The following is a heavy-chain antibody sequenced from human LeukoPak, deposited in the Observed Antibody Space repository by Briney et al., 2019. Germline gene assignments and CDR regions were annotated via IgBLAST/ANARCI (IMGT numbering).Heavy chain of an antibody. D-gene: IGHD3-16*01. Sequence: GESLKISCKASGYPFTNYWIGWVRPMPGKGLEWMGIIYPGDSDTRYSPSFRGQVIISADKSIRTAYLQWTSLKASDTAMYYCARHTGEGSHFQHWGQGSLVTVSS. V-gene: IGHV5-51*01. CDR3: ARHTGEGSHFQH. J-gene: IGHJ1*01. CDR2: IYPGDSDT. CDR1: GYPFTNYW.